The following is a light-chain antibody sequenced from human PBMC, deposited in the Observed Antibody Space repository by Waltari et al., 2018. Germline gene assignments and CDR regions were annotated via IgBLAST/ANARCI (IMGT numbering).Light chain of an antibody. CDR3: QQSRSFPLT. Sequence: EIVLTQSPDFQSVTPKEKVTITCRASQDISTSLHWYQQKPDQSPKLLIKYASESFSWVPSRFSGSGSGTHFTLTIKSLEAEDAATYYCQQSRSFPLTFGGGTKVEIK. J-gene: IGKJ4*01. CDR1: QDISTS. V-gene: IGKV6-21*01. CDR2: YAS.